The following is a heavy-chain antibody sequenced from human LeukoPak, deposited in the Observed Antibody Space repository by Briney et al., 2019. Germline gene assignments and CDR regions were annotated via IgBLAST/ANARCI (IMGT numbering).Heavy chain of an antibody. CDR3: AKAQYSGYDFDFDY. Sequence: GGSLRLSCAASGFTFSSYSMNWVRQAPGKGLEWVSAISGSGGSTYYADSVKGRFTISRDNSKNTLYLQMNSLRAEDTAVYYCAKAQYSGYDFDFDYWGQGTLVTVSS. CDR2: ISGSGGST. J-gene: IGHJ4*02. V-gene: IGHV3-23*01. D-gene: IGHD5-12*01. CDR1: GFTFSSYS.